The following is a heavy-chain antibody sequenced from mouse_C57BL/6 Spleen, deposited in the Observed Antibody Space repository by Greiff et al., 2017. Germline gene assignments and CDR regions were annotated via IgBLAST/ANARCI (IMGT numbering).Heavy chain of an antibody. CDR3: ARGSDGYFDV. Sequence: QVQLQQSGPGLVQPSQSLSITCTVSGFSFTSYGVHWVRQSPGKGLEWLGVIWSGGSTDYNAAFISRLSISKDNSKSQVFFKMSSLQADDTAMYYCARGSDGYFDVWGTGTTVTVSS. J-gene: IGHJ1*03. CDR1: GFSFTSYG. V-gene: IGHV2-2*01. CDR2: IWSGGST.